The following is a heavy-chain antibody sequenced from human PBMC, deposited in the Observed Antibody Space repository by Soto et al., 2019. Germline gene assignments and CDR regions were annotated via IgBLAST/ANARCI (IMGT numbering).Heavy chain of an antibody. Sequence: GGSLRLSXAASGFTFSNYGMHWVRQAPGKGLGWVAIIWHDGNNKYYADSVRGRFIISRDNSKNRLYLQMNSLRAEDTAVYYCASDLVGASDSYGLDVWGQGTPVTVSS. J-gene: IGHJ6*02. D-gene: IGHD1-26*01. CDR3: ASDLVGASDSYGLDV. V-gene: IGHV3-33*01. CDR2: IWHDGNNK. CDR1: GFTFSNYG.